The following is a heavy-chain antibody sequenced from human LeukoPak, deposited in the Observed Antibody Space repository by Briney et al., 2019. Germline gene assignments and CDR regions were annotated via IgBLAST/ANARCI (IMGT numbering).Heavy chain of an antibody. V-gene: IGHV4-59*05. CDR3: ARTYSSSSGQFDY. Sequence: GSLRLSCAASGFTVSSNYMSWVRQAPGKGLEWIGSIYYSGSTYYNPSLKSRVTISVDTSKNQFSLKLSSVTAADTAVYYCARTYSSSSGQFDYWGQGTLVTVSS. CDR1: GFTVSSNY. CDR2: IYYSGST. D-gene: IGHD6-6*01. J-gene: IGHJ4*02.